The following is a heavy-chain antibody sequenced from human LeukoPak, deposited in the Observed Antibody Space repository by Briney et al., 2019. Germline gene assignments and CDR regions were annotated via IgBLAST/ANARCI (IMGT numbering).Heavy chain of an antibody. D-gene: IGHD3-10*01. V-gene: IGHV1-8*01. CDR2: MNPTSGHT. J-gene: IGHJ4*02. Sequence: ASVKVSCKASGYTFTSYDINWVRQATGQGLEWMGWMNPTSGHTGYAQKFQGRVTMTRDTSISTAYMELNSLTSEDTAVYYCARSPVGVRKKNDFWGQGTLVTVSS. CDR1: GYTFTSYD. CDR3: ARSPVGVRKKNDF.